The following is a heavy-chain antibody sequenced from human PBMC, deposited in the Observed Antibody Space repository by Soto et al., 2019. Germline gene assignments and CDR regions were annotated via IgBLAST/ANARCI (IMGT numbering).Heavy chain of an antibody. D-gene: IGHD2-15*01. CDR1: GGSISSGGYY. CDR2: IYYSGST. J-gene: IGHJ5*02. V-gene: IGHV4-31*03. Sequence: QVQLQESGPGLVKPSQTLSLTCTVSGGSISSGGYYWSWIRQHPGKGLEWIGYIYYSGSTYYNPSLKSRVTISVDTSKNQFSLKLSSVTAADTAVYYCAREATSEDNCSGGSCYHNWFDPWGQGTLVTVSS. CDR3: AREATSEDNCSGGSCYHNWFDP.